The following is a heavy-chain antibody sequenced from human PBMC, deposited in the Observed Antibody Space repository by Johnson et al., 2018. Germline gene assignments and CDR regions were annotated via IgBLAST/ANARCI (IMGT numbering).Heavy chain of an antibody. CDR3: AKGPLNAPPYGDPYYYYVMDV. CDR2: ISWNSGSI. CDR1: GFTFDDYA. J-gene: IGHJ6*02. D-gene: IGHD4-17*01. V-gene: IGHV3-9*01. Sequence: VQLVQSGGGLVQPGRSLRLSCAASGFTFDDYAMHWVRQAPGKGLEWVSGISWNSGSIGYADSVKGRFTISRDNAKNSLYLQMNSLRAEDTALYYFAKGPLNAPPYGDPYYYYVMDVWGQGTTVTVSS.